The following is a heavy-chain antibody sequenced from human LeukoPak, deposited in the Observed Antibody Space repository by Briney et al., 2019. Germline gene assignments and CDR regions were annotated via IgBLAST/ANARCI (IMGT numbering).Heavy chain of an antibody. CDR3: AKVSAVAGNAPFDY. Sequence: PGGSLRLSCAASGFTFSSYSMNWARQAPGKGLEWVSSISSSSSYIYYADSVKGRFTISRDNSKNTLYLQMNSLRAEDTAVYYCAKVSAVAGNAPFDYWGQGTLVTVSS. V-gene: IGHV3-21*04. D-gene: IGHD6-19*01. CDR1: GFTFSSYS. CDR2: ISSSSSYI. J-gene: IGHJ4*02.